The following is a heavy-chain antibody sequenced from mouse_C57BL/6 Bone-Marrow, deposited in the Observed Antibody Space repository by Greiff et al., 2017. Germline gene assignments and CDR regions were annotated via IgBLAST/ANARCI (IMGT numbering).Heavy chain of an antibody. Sequence: EVQLVESGAELVRPGASVKLSCTASGFNIKDDYMHWVKQRPEQGLEWIGWIDPENGDTEYASKFQGKATITADTSSNTAYLQLSSLTSEDTAVYYCTTWGWLLYYFDYWGQGTTLTVSS. CDR3: TTWGWLLYYFDY. CDR2: IDPENGDT. J-gene: IGHJ2*01. D-gene: IGHD2-3*01. V-gene: IGHV14-4*01. CDR1: GFNIKDDY.